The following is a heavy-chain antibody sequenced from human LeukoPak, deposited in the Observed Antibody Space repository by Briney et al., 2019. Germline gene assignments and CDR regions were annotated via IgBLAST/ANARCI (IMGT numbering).Heavy chain of an antibody. CDR1: GGSISSSSYY. CDR3: ARHGRSSSWDLDY. J-gene: IGHJ4*02. D-gene: IGHD6-13*01. V-gene: IGHV4-39*01. CDR2: IYYSGST. Sequence: SETLSLTCTVSGGSISSSSYYWGWIRQPPGKGLEWIGSIYYSGSTYYNPSLKSRVTISVDTSKNQFSLRLSSVTAADTAVYYCARHGRSSSWDLDYWGQGTLVTVSS.